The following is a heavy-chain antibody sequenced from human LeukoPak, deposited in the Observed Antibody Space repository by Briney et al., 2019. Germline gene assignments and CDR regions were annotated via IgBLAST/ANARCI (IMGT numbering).Heavy chain of an antibody. Sequence: GGSLRLSCAAFGFTFSSYGMHWVRQAPGKGLEWVAVIWSDGSNKDYADSVKGRFTISRDNSKNTLYLQMNSLRAEDTAVYYCARSSNLGSPFDYWGQGTLVTVSS. V-gene: IGHV3-33*01. J-gene: IGHJ4*02. CDR1: GFTFSSYG. CDR2: IWSDGSNK. CDR3: ARSSNLGSPFDY. D-gene: IGHD1-26*01.